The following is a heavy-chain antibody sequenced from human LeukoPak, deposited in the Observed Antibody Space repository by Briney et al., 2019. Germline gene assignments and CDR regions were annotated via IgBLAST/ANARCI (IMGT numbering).Heavy chain of an antibody. J-gene: IGHJ4*02. CDR2: IDHSEGT. D-gene: IGHD3-3*01. CDR1: GGSFSGYY. Sequence: SETLSLTCAVYGGSFSGYYWSWVRQPPGKGLEWIGEIDHSEGTNYNPSLKSRVTISVDTSKNRFSLKLSSVTAADTAVYYCASAGRSGCFDYWGQGTLVTVSS. CDR3: ASAGRSGCFDY. V-gene: IGHV4-34*01.